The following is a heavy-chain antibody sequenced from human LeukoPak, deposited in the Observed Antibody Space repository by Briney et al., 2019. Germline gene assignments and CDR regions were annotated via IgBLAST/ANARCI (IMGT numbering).Heavy chain of an antibody. CDR3: ARDEGAGATTDY. J-gene: IGHJ4*02. V-gene: IGHV1-18*01. Sequence: GASVKVSCKGSGYPLTSQAISWVRQAPGPRREWMGWISAHNGNTNYAQKFQGRVTMTTVTSTSTAYMELMSPGSDDTAVYYCARDEGAGATTDYWGQGTLVTVSS. D-gene: IGHD1-26*01. CDR1: GYPLTSQA. CDR2: ISAHNGNT.